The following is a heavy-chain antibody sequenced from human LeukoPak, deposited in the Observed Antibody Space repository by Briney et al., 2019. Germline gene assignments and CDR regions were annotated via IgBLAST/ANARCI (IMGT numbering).Heavy chain of an antibody. CDR2: IYYSGST. Sequence: SETLSLTCTVSGGSISSGGYYWSWIRQHPGKGLEWIGYIYYSGSTYYNPSLKSRVTISVDTSKNQFSLKLSSVTAADTAVYYCARDRSDYYDSSGNDAFDIWGQGTMVTVSS. D-gene: IGHD3-22*01. V-gene: IGHV4-31*03. CDR3: ARDRSDYYDSSGNDAFDI. J-gene: IGHJ3*02. CDR1: GGSISSGGYY.